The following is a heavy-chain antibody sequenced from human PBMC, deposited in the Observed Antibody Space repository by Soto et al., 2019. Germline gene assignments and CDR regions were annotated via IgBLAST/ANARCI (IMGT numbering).Heavy chain of an antibody. Sequence: GASVKVSCKVSGYTLTELSMHWVRQAPGKGLEWMGGFDAEDGETNYAQKFQGRVTMTEDTSADTAYMELSSLRSEDTAVYYCARAGDSSGWSKVDDAFDIWRQGTMVT. CDR1: GYTLTELS. CDR2: FDAEDGET. J-gene: IGHJ3*02. CDR3: ARAGDSSGWSKVDDAFDI. D-gene: IGHD6-19*01. V-gene: IGHV1-24*01.